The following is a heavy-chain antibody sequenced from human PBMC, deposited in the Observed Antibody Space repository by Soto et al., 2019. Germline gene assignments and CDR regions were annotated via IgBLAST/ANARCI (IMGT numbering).Heavy chain of an antibody. D-gene: IGHD3-3*01. CDR1: GGSFSGYY. CDR3: GRAGFLRFLEWFKNYYYSYYMDV. Sequence: PSETLSLTCAVYGGSFSGYYWSWIRQPPGKGLEWIGEINHSGSTNYNPSLKSRVTISVDTSKNQFSLKLSSVTAADTAVYYCGRAGFLRFLEWFKNYYYSYYMDVGGKGTTVTVSS. J-gene: IGHJ6*03. CDR2: INHSGST. V-gene: IGHV4-34*01.